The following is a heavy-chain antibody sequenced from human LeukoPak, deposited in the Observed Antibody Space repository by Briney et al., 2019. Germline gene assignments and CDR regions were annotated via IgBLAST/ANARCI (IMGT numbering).Heavy chain of an antibody. D-gene: IGHD5-24*01. CDR2: IRYDGSNK. Sequence: GGSLRLSCAVSGFTFSSYPMNWVRQAPGKGLEWVAFIRYDGSNKYYADSVKGRFTISRDNSKNTLFLQMNSLRAEDTAVYYCAKDGGGWLQLSFDYWGQGTLVTVSS. J-gene: IGHJ4*02. CDR3: AKDGGGWLQLSFDY. CDR1: GFTFSSYP. V-gene: IGHV3-30*02.